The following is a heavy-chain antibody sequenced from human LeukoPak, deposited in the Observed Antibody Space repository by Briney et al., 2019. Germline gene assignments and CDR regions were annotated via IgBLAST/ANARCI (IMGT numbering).Heavy chain of an antibody. Sequence: GASLQISCKGSGYSFTSYWIGWVRQLPGKGLEWMGIIYPGDSDTRYSPSFQGQVTISADRSISTAYLQWSSLKASDTAMYYCARRLGYCSSTSCYYNWFDPWGQGTLVTVSS. CDR2: IYPGDSDT. V-gene: IGHV5-51*01. CDR1: GYSFTSYW. D-gene: IGHD2-2*01. CDR3: ARRLGYCSSTSCYYNWFDP. J-gene: IGHJ5*02.